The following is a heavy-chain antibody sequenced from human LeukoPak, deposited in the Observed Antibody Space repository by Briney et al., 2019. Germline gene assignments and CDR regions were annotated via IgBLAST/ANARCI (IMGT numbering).Heavy chain of an antibody. D-gene: IGHD5-24*01. CDR3: ARDRGGGRDGYNSYYFDY. J-gene: IGHJ4*02. Sequence: ASVKVSCKASGYTFTGYYIHWVRQAPGQGLEWLGWINPNSGGTNYAQKFQGRVTMTRDTSISTAYMELSRLRSDDTAVYYCARDRGGGRDGYNSYYFDYWGQGTLVTVSS. CDR2: INPNSGGT. CDR1: GYTFTGYY. V-gene: IGHV1-2*02.